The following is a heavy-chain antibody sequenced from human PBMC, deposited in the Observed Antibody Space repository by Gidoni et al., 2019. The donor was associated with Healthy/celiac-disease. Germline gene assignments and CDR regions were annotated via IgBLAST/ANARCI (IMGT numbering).Heavy chain of an antibody. Sequence: EVQLVESGGGLVKPGGSLRLSCAASGFTFSSYSMNWVRQAPGKGLEWVSSISSSSSYIYYADSVKGRFTISRDNAKNSLYLQMNSLRAEDTAVYYCARGQAYSSSWYDYWGQGTLVTVSS. CDR1: GFTFSSYS. CDR3: ARGQAYSSSWYDY. J-gene: IGHJ4*02. D-gene: IGHD6-13*01. CDR2: ISSSSSYI. V-gene: IGHV3-21*01.